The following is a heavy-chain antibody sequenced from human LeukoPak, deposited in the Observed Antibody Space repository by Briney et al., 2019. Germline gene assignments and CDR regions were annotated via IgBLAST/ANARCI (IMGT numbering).Heavy chain of an antibody. CDR1: GYSFTSYW. Sequence: GESLKISCKGSGYSFTSYWIGWVRQMPGKGLEWMGIIYPGGSDTRYSPSFQGQVTISADKSISTAYLQWSSLKASDTAMYYCARFPGIAAAVVFFDYWGQGILVTVSS. CDR3: ARFPGIAAAVVFFDY. J-gene: IGHJ4*02. V-gene: IGHV5-51*01. D-gene: IGHD6-13*01. CDR2: IYPGGSDT.